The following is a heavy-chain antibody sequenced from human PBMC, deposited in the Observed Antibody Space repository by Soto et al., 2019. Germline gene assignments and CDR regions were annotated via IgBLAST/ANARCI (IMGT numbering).Heavy chain of an antibody. D-gene: IGHD3-10*01. CDR3: ARDTTTYYYGSGSCPPLYGMDV. V-gene: IGHV4-59*01. J-gene: IGHJ6*02. CDR1: GGSISSYY. Sequence: KASETLSLTCTVSGGSISSYYWSWIRQPPGKGLEWIGYIYYSGSTNYNPSLKSRVTISVDTSKNQFSLKLSSVTAADTAVYYCARDTTTYYYGSGSCPPLYGMDVWGQGTTVTVSS. CDR2: IYYSGST.